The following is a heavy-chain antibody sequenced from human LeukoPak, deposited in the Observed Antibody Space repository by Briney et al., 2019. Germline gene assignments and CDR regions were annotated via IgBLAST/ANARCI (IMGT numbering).Heavy chain of an antibody. Sequence: GGSLRLSCTVSGFTVSSNSMSWVRQAPGKGPEWVSFIYSDNTHYSDSVKGRFTISRDNSKNTLYLQMNSLRAEDTAVYYCARGVQGIAAAGHYWGQGTLVTVSS. J-gene: IGHJ4*02. CDR3: ARGVQGIAAAGHY. CDR1: GFTVSSNS. D-gene: IGHD6-13*01. CDR2: IYSDNT. V-gene: IGHV3-53*01.